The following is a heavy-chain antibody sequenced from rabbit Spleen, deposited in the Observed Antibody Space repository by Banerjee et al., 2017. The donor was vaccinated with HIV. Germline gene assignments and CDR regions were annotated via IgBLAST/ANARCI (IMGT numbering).Heavy chain of an antibody. V-gene: IGHV1S45*01. CDR1: GFSFSSGYD. Sequence: QEQLEESGGDLVKPEGSLTLTCTASGFSFSSGYDMSWVRQAPGKGLEWIGFIYTGNGKNYYASWAKGRFTISKTSSTTVTLQVTSLTAADTATYFCARDRHSGDDHGDWGLNLWGPGTLVTVS. J-gene: IGHJ4*01. CDR2: IYTGNGKN. D-gene: IGHD2-1*01. CDR3: ARDRHSGDDHGDWGLNL.